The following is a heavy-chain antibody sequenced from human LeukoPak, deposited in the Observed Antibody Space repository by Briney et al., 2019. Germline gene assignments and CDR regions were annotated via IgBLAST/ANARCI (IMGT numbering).Heavy chain of an antibody. V-gene: IGHV3-23*01. CDR2: ISGAGGTT. D-gene: IGHD6-13*01. J-gene: IGHJ3*02. CDR3: VRGNSRDGFDI. Sequence: PGGSLRLSCAASGFTFSSYAMMWLRQAPGKGLEWVSAISGAGGTTLYADSVKGRFTISRDTSKNTVYLQIKSLRAEDTAVYYCVRGNSRDGFDIWGQGTMVTVSS. CDR1: GFTFSSYA.